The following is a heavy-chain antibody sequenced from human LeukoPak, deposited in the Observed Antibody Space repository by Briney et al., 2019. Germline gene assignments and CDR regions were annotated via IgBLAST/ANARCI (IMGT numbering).Heavy chain of an antibody. J-gene: IGHJ6*02. CDR1: GYTFTGYY. D-gene: IGHD3-10*01. CDR2: INPNSGGT. CDR3: ARAMVRGVQGYYYGMDV. Sequence: ASVKVSCKASGYTFTGYYMRWVRQAPAQGLEWMGWINPNSGGTNYAQKFQGRVTMTRDTSISTAYMELSRLRSDDTAVYYCARAMVRGVQGYYYGMDVWGQGTTVTVSS. V-gene: IGHV1-2*02.